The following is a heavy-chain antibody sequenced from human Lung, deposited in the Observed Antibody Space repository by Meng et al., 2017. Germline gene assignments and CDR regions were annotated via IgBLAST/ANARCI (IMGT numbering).Heavy chain of an antibody. CDR3: ARDLKPEGIATEYLDY. Sequence: QVQVGQAGAEGRNPGASVKVSCKTSGYTFIRHGITWVRQAPGQGLEWMGWISVHNGNTNYAEKFQGRVTMTTDTSTNTAYMELRSLTSDDTAVYYCARDLKPEGIATEYLDYWGQGTLVTVSS. CDR2: ISVHNGNT. J-gene: IGHJ4*02. CDR1: GYTFIRHG. D-gene: IGHD6-13*01. V-gene: IGHV1-18*01.